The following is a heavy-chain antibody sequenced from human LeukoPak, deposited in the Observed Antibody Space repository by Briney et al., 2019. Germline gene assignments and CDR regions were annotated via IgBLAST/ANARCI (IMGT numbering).Heavy chain of an antibody. CDR1: GFTVSSNY. Sequence: GGSLRLSCAASGFTVSSNYMSWVRQAPGKGPEWVSYISTSGSNIQYADSVKGRFTISRDNAKNSLYLQMNSLRAEDTAVYYCARFGGVIVTDSYYFDYWGQGTLVTVSS. V-gene: IGHV3-11*04. CDR3: ARFGGVIVTDSYYFDY. CDR2: ISTSGSNI. D-gene: IGHD3-16*02. J-gene: IGHJ4*02.